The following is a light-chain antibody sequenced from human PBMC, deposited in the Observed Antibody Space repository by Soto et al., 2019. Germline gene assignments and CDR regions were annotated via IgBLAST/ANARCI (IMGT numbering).Light chain of an antibody. Sequence: QSALTQSPSASGTPGQRVTISCSGSSSNIGSNTVNWYQQLPGTAPKLLIYSNNQRPSGVPDRFSGSKSGTSASLAISGLQSEEGAYYYREECDKRVNVLYVSGAGTKVP. CDR1: SSNIGSNT. J-gene: IGLJ1*01. V-gene: IGLV1-44*01. CDR3: EECDKRVNVLYV. CDR2: SNN.